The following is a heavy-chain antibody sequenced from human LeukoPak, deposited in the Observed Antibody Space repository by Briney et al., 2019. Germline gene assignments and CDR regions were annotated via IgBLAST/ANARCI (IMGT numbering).Heavy chain of an antibody. J-gene: IGHJ4*02. D-gene: IGHD2-21*02. CDR2: IYYSGST. CDR1: SDSLYSSNYY. Sequence: SETLSPTCTVSSDSLYSSNYYWGWIRQPPGKGLEWIGSIYYSGSTYYNSSLKSRVTISVDTSKNQFSLKLSSLTAADTAVYYCARAAYCCGDCYLFDYWGQGTLVTVFS. CDR3: ARAAYCCGDCYLFDY. V-gene: IGHV4-39*01.